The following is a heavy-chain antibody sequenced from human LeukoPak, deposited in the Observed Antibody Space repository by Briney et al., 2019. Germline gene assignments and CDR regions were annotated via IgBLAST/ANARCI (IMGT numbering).Heavy chain of an antibody. CDR2: ISYDGSNK. D-gene: IGHD3-10*01. Sequence: GRSLRLSCAASGFTFSSYAMHWVRQAPGKGLEWVAVISYDGSNKYYADSVKGRFTISRDNSKNTLYLQMNSLRAEDTAVYYCARVYGSGSPYYYYGMDVWGQGTTVTVSS. J-gene: IGHJ6*02. V-gene: IGHV3-30-3*01. CDR1: GFTFSSYA. CDR3: ARVYGSGSPYYYYGMDV.